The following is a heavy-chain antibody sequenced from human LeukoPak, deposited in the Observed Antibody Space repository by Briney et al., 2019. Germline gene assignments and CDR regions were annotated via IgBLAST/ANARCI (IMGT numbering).Heavy chain of an antibody. CDR2: IWYDGSNK. V-gene: IGHV3-33*01. Sequence: GGSLRLSCAASGFTFSSYGMHWVRQAPGKGLEWVAVIWYDGSNKYYADSVKGRFTISRDNSKNTLYLQMNSLRAEDTAVYYCARGDNWNYCVDYWGQGTLVTVSS. CDR3: ARGDNWNYCVDY. J-gene: IGHJ4*02. D-gene: IGHD1-7*01. CDR1: GFTFSSYG.